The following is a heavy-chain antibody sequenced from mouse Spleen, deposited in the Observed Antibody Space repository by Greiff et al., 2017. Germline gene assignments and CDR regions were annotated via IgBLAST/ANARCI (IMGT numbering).Heavy chain of an antibody. CDR3: ARSLLRSWYFDV. CDR1: GYSITSDYA. V-gene: IGHV3-2*02. J-gene: IGHJ1*01. Sequence: EVQLVESGPGLVKPSQSLSLTCTVTGYSITSDYAWNWIRQFPGNKLEWMGYISYSGSTSYNPSLKSRISITRDTSKNQFFLQLNSVTTEDTATYYCARSLLRSWYFDVWGAGTTVTVSS. D-gene: IGHD1-2*01. CDR2: ISYSGST.